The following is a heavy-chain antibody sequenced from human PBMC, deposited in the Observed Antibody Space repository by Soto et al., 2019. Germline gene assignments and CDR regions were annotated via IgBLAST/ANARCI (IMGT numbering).Heavy chain of an antibody. J-gene: IGHJ4*02. CDR3: AKDGGAVPAHFDY. V-gene: IGHV3-23*01. CDR1: GFTFSSYA. D-gene: IGHD2-2*01. CDR2: FSGSGTST. Sequence: EVQLLESGGGLVQRGGSLRLSCAASGFTFSSYAMGWVRQSPGKGLEWVSRFSGSGTSTYYADSVKGRFAISRDNSKNTLYLQMNSLRADDTAVYYCAKDGGAVPAHFDYWGQGTLVTVSS.